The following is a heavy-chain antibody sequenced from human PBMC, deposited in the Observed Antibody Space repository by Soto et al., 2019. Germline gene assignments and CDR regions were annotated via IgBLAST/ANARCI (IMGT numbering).Heavy chain of an antibody. Sequence: ASVKVSCKASGYTFTSYYMHWVRQAPGQGLEWMGIINPSGGRTNYAQKFQGRVTMTADKSTSTVYMELSSLRSEDTAVYYCARDSDSIVVPAAIGYFDYWGQGTLVTVSS. CDR3: ARDSDSIVVPAAIGYFDY. V-gene: IGHV1-46*01. CDR1: GYTFTSYY. J-gene: IGHJ4*02. D-gene: IGHD2-2*02. CDR2: INPSGGRT.